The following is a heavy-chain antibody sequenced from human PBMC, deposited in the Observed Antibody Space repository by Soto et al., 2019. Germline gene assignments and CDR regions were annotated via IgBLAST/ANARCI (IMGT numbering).Heavy chain of an antibody. CDR3: ARDPVPMTTVVTPGDY. J-gene: IGHJ4*02. CDR1: GFTFSSYA. V-gene: IGHV3-30-3*01. CDR2: ISYDGSNK. Sequence: QVQLVESGGGVVQPGRSLRLSCAASGFTFSSYAMHWVSQAPGKGLEWVAVISYDGSNKYYADSVKGRFTISRDNSKNTLYLQMNSLRAEDTAVYYCARDPVPMTTVVTPGDYWGQGTLVTVSS. D-gene: IGHD4-17*01.